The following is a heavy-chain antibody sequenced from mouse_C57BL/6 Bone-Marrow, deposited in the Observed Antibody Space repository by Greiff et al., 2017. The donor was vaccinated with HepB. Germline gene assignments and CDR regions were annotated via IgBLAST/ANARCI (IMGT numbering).Heavy chain of an antibody. CDR3: ARGGLRRGYFDY. D-gene: IGHD1-1*01. Sequence: EVKLQESGPGLVKPSQSLSLTCSVTGYSITSGYYWNWIRQFPGNKLEWMGYISYDGSNNYNPSLKNRISITRDTSKNQFFLKLNSVTTEDTATYYCARGGLRRGYFDYWGQGTTLTVSS. CDR1: GYSITSGYY. J-gene: IGHJ2*01. CDR2: ISYDGSN. V-gene: IGHV3-6*01.